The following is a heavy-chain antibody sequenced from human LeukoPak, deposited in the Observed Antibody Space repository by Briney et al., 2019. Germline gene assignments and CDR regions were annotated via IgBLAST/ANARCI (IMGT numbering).Heavy chain of an antibody. CDR2: INANAINT. CDR1: GFAFSFSA. J-gene: IGHJ5*02. Sequence: PGGSLRLFCEAPGFAFSFSAMTWVRQAPGTGLEWVSTINANAINTYYADSVKGRFTISRDNSKSTLYLKPNSLSAEDTAVYYCAKPISGGLAVTADWFDPWGQGTLVTVSS. D-gene: IGHD6-19*01. CDR3: AKPISGGLAVTADWFDP. V-gene: IGHV3-23*01.